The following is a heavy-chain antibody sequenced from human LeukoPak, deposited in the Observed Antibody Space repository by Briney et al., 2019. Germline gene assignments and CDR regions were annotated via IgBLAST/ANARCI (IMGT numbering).Heavy chain of an antibody. CDR2: ISGSGGST. V-gene: IGHV3-23*01. Sequence: PGGSLRLSCAASGFTFSSYAMSWVRQAPGKGLEWVSAISGSGGSTYYADSVKGRFTISRDNSKNTLYLQMNSLRAEDTAVYYCAKVPTIFGVVIGFDYWGQGTLVTVSS. CDR3: AKVPTIFGVVIGFDY. D-gene: IGHD3-3*01. J-gene: IGHJ4*02. CDR1: GFTFSSYA.